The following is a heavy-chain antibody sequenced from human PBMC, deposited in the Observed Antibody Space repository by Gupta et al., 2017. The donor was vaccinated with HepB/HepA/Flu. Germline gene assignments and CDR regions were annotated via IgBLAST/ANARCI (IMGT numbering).Heavy chain of an antibody. J-gene: IGHJ6*02. D-gene: IGHD3-10*01. Sequence: QVQLVESGGGVVQPGRSLRLSCSASGFTFRSYGMYWVRQAPGKGLEWVAVISHDGSNKYYADFVKGRFTISRDNSKDTLYLQMIGLRTEDTAXYXCAKAYXSGSRYYYYGMDVWGQGTTVTVSS. CDR2: ISHDGSNK. CDR3: AKAYXSGSRYYYYGMDV. V-gene: IGHV3-30*18. CDR1: GFTFRSYG.